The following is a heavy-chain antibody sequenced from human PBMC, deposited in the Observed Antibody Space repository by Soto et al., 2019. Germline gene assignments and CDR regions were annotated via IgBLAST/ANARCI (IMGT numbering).Heavy chain of an antibody. Sequence: QVKLVQSGAEVKKPGASVKVSCKASGYTFTTYGMSWVRQAPGQGLDWMGWISTYNGNTKYAERLQGRVTMTTDTTTSTAYMELRSLTSDDTAVYYCARGPTDYYDNSGNYFLDYWGQGTLVTVSS. CDR2: ISTYNGNT. D-gene: IGHD3-22*01. CDR3: ARGPTDYYDNSGNYFLDY. J-gene: IGHJ4*02. CDR1: GYTFTTYG. V-gene: IGHV1-18*01.